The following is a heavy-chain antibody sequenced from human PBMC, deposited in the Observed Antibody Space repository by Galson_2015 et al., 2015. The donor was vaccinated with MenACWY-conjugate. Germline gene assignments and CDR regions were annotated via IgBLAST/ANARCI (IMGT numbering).Heavy chain of an antibody. CDR3: AREATYCAGGTCGYF. CDR1: GAPITSSDHY. D-gene: IGHD2-15*01. V-gene: IGHV4-39*07. Sequence: ETLSLTCTASGAPITSSDHYGSWIRQSPGKGLEWIGTVFYNGTTHYNPSLKSRVTMSVDTSKSQISLNLNSATAADTAVYYCAREATYCAGGTCGYFWGQGTLVTVSS. J-gene: IGHJ4*02. CDR2: VFYNGTT.